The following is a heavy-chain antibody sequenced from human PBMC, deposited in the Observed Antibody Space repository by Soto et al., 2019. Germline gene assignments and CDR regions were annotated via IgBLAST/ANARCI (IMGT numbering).Heavy chain of an antibody. J-gene: IGHJ4*02. Sequence: SVKVSCKASGGTCSGYAISWVRQAPGQGLEWMGRIIPICATANYAKKFQGRVTINADESTSTAYRELSSLRSENSAVYYCASPGYSSSWSNDYSGQGTLVTVSS. CDR2: IIPICATA. CDR1: GGTCSGYA. V-gene: IGHV1-69*15. CDR3: ASPGYSSSWSNDY. D-gene: IGHD6-13*01.